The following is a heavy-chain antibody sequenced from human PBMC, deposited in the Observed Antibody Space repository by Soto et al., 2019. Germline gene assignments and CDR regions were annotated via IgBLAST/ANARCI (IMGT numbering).Heavy chain of an antibody. Sequence: PSETLSLTCTVSGGSISSGGYYWSWIRQHPGKGLEWIGYIYYSGSTYYNPSLKSRVTISVDTSKNQFSLKLSSVTAADTAVYYCARQNYYDSSGYIFFWFDPWGQGTLVTVSS. CDR1: GGSISSGGYY. V-gene: IGHV4-31*03. J-gene: IGHJ5*02. CDR2: IYYSGST. CDR3: ARQNYYDSSGYIFFWFDP. D-gene: IGHD3-22*01.